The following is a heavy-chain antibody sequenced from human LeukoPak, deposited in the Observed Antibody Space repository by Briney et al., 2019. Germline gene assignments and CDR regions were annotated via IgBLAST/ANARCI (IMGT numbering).Heavy chain of an antibody. D-gene: IGHD2-2*01. CDR3: VKGSSSSRPYYFDY. J-gene: IGHJ4*02. CDR2: ITSSGGST. Sequence: GGSLRLSCAASGFTFSSYAMSWVRRAPGKGLEWVSAITSSGGSTYHADSVKGRFTISRDNSKNTLYLQMNSLRDEDTAVYYCVKGSSSSRPYYFDYWGQGTLVTVSS. V-gene: IGHV3-23*01. CDR1: GFTFSSYA.